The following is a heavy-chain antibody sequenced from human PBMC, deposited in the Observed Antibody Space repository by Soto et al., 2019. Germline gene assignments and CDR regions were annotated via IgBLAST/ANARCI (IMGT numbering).Heavy chain of an antibody. Sequence: SETLSLTCTVSGGSISSYYWSWIRQSPGKGLEWIGYVSNTGRTHYNPSLKSRVTISVDTSNSQVSLRLSSVTAADTAVYYCARVIRRLHLGDLSLGFFDYWGQGTLVTVSS. CDR1: GGSISSYY. CDR2: VSNTGRT. CDR3: ARVIRRLHLGDLSLGFFDY. J-gene: IGHJ4*02. V-gene: IGHV4-59*01. D-gene: IGHD3-16*02.